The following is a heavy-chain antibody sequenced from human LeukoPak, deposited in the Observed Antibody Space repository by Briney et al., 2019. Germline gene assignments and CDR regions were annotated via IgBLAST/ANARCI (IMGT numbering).Heavy chain of an antibody. J-gene: IGHJ4*02. CDR2: ISSSSSYI. V-gene: IGHV3-21*04. CDR3: AKDGGDRIVGATVDY. Sequence: GGSLRLSCAASGFTFSSYSMNWVRQAPGKGLEWVSSISSSSSYIYYADSVKGRFTISRDNAKNSLYLQMNSLRAEDTAVYYCAKDGGDRIVGATVDYWGQGTLVTVSS. D-gene: IGHD1-26*01. CDR1: GFTFSSYS.